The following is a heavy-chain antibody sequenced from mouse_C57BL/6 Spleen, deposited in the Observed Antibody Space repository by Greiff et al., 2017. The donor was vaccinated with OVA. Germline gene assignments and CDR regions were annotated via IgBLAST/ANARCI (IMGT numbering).Heavy chain of an antibody. J-gene: IGHJ2*01. CDR1: GYAFSSSW. CDR2: IYPGDGDT. Sequence: LQESGPELVKPGASVKISCKASGYAFSSSWMNWVKQRPGKGLEWIGRIYPGDGDTNYNGKFKGKATLTADKSSSTAYMQLSSLTSEDSAVYFCARNGNSYYFDYWGQGTTLTVSS. CDR3: ARNGNSYYFDY. V-gene: IGHV1-82*01. D-gene: IGHD2-1*01.